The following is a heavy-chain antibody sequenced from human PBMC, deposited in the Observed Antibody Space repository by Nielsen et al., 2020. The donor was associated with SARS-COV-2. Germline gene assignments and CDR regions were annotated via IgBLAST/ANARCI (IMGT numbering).Heavy chain of an antibody. CDR2: IYYSGST. V-gene: IGHV4-39*07. D-gene: IGHD2-21*02. CDR1: GGSISSSSYY. CDR3: ARDVLYGEVGTAYCGGDCYSKNDY. Sequence: SETLSLTCTVSGGSISSSSYYWGWIRQPPGKGLEWIGSIYYSGSTYYNPSLKSRVTISVDTSKNQFSLKLSSVTAADTVVYYCARDVLYGEVGTAYCGGDCYSKNDYWGQGTLVTVSS. J-gene: IGHJ4*02.